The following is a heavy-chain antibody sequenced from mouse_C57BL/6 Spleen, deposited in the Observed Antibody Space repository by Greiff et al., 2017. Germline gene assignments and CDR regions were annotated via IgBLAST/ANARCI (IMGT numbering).Heavy chain of an antibody. Sequence: QVQLKQSGAELVKPGASVKMSCKASGYTFTTYPIEWMKQNHGKSLEWIGNFHPYNDDTKYNEKFKGKATLTVEKSSSTVYLELSRLTSDDSAVYYCARRSNYYGSSYAMDYWGQGTSVTVSS. D-gene: IGHD1-1*01. CDR3: ARRSNYYGSSYAMDY. V-gene: IGHV1-47*01. J-gene: IGHJ4*01. CDR2: FHPYNDDT. CDR1: GYTFTTYP.